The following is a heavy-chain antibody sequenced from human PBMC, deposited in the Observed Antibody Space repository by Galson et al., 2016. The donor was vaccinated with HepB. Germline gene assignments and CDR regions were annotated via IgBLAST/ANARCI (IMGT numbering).Heavy chain of an antibody. CDR3: ARNLRALDFPLACWFDP. CDR2: IYSSGGT. J-gene: IGHJ5*01. D-gene: IGHD3-9*01. Sequence: TLSLTCSISGGSTSSGGYSWSWIRQTPGKALEWIGYIYSSGGTYYNPSFESRVTMSVDRSKSQFSLELTSVTAADTAVYYCARNLRALDFPLACWFDPWGQGILVTVSS. V-gene: IGHV4-30-2*01. CDR1: GGSTSSGGYS.